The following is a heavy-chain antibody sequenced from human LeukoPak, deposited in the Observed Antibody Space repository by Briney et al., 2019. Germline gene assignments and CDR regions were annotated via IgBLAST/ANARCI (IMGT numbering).Heavy chain of an antibody. CDR1: GFTFSSYS. Sequence: GGSLRLSCAASGFTFSSYSMNWVRQAPGKGLEWVSSISSSSSYIYYADSVKGRFTISRDNAKNSLYLQMNSLRAEDTAVYYCARDLDSSGPYTNYWGQGTLVTVSS. V-gene: IGHV3-21*01. D-gene: IGHD3-22*01. J-gene: IGHJ4*02. CDR3: ARDLDSSGPYTNY. CDR2: ISSSSSYI.